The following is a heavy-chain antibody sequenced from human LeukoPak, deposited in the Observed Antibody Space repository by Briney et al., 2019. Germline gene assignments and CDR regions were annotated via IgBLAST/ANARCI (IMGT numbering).Heavy chain of an antibody. V-gene: IGHV1-8*01. CDR1: GYTFTRYD. Sequence: ASVKVSCKASGYTFTRYDSNWVRQATGQGLEWMGWMNPNSDNTGYAQKFQGRVTMTRNTSISTAYMELSSLRSEDTAVYYCARGPKGGSSPPEYFQHWGQGTLVTVSS. CDR3: ARGPKGGSSPPEYFQH. J-gene: IGHJ1*01. D-gene: IGHD2-15*01. CDR2: MNPNSDNT.